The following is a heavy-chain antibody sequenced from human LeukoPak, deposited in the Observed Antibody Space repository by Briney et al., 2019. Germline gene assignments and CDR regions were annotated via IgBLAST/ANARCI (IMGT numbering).Heavy chain of an antibody. Sequence: PGGSLRLSCAASAFTFSSYGMHWVRQAPGKGLKWVAVISYDGSNKYYADSVKGRFTISRDNSKNTLYLQMNSLRAEDTAVYYCASDIVVVPAAENEGYFDYWGQGTLVTVSS. D-gene: IGHD2-2*01. CDR3: ASDIVVVPAAENEGYFDY. V-gene: IGHV3-30-3*01. CDR1: AFTFSSYG. CDR2: ISYDGSNK. J-gene: IGHJ4*02.